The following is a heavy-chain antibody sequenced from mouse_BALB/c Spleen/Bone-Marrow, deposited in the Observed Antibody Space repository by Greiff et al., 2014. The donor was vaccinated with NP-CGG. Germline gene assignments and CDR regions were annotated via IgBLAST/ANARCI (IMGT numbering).Heavy chain of an antibody. CDR2: IDPENGDT. CDR1: GFNIKDYY. CDR3: NARGDYDFDYFDY. D-gene: IGHD2-4*01. Sequence: VQLQQSGAELVRSGASVKLSCTASGFNIKDYYMHWVKQRPGQGLERIGWIDPENGDTEYASKFQGKATMTADTSSNTAYLQLSSLTSEDTAVYYCNARGDYDFDYFDYWGQGTTLTVSS. V-gene: IGHV14-4*02. J-gene: IGHJ2*01.